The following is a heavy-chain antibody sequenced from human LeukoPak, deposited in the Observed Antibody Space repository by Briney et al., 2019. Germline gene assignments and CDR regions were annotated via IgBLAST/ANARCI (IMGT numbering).Heavy chain of an antibody. Sequence: PGGSLRLSCAASGFTFSSYSMNWVRQAPGKGLEWVSSISSSSSYIYYADSVKGRFTISRDNAKNSLYLQMNSLRAEDTAVYYCVRDRGTYRPIDYWGQGTLVTVSS. CDR3: VRDRGTYRPIDY. CDR1: GFTFSSYS. V-gene: IGHV3-21*04. J-gene: IGHJ4*02. D-gene: IGHD1-26*01. CDR2: ISSSSSYI.